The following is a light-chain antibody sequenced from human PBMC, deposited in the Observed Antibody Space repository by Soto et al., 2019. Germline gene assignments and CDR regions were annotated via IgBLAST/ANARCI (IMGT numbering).Light chain of an antibody. CDR3: CSYASTGTVV. CDR1: SSDVGSYNL. Sequence: QPVLTQPASVSGSPGQSITISCTGTSSDVGSYNLVSWCQQHPGKAPKLIIYEVSKRPSGVSNRFSGSKSGNTASLTISGLQAEDEADYYCCSYASTGTVVFGGGTKLTVL. V-gene: IGLV2-23*02. J-gene: IGLJ2*01. CDR2: EVS.